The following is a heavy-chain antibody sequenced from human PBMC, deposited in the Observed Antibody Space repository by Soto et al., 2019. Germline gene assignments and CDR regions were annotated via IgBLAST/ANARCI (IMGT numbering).Heavy chain of an antibody. CDR1: GGTFSSYT. CDR3: ARDSGYSGYDSDNDAFDI. D-gene: IGHD5-12*01. Sequence: SVKVSCKASGGTFSSYTISWVRQAPGQGLEWMGRIIPILGIANYAQKFQGRVTITADKSTSTAYMELSSLRSEDTAVYYCARDSGYSGYDSDNDAFDIWGQGTMVTVSS. CDR2: IIPILGIA. V-gene: IGHV1-69*04. J-gene: IGHJ3*02.